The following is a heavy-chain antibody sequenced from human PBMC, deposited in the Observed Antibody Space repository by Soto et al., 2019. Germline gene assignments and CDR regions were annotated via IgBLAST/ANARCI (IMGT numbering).Heavy chain of an antibody. CDR2: ISWNSGSI. Sequence: ESGGGLVQPGRSLRLSCAASGFTFDDYAMHWVRQAPGKGLEWVSGISWNSGSIGYADSVKGRFTISRDNAKNSLYLQMNSLRAEDTALYYCAKDSHYGSGSSYYYYYYMDVWGKGTTVTVSS. V-gene: IGHV3-9*01. CDR1: GFTFDDYA. D-gene: IGHD3-10*01. J-gene: IGHJ6*03. CDR3: AKDSHYGSGSSYYYYYYMDV.